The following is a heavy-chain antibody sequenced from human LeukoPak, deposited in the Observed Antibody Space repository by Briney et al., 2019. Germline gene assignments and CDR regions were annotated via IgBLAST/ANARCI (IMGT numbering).Heavy chain of an antibody. CDR3: ARGNAKVDP. J-gene: IGHJ5*02. CDR2: INNDGSNT. Sequence: QPGGSLRLSCAASGFTFSSYWMHWVRQAPGKGLMWVSRINNDGSNTNYADSVKGRFTISRDNAKNTLYLQMNSLRAEDTAVYYCARGNAKVDPWGQGTLATVSS. V-gene: IGHV3-74*01. CDR1: GFTFSSYW.